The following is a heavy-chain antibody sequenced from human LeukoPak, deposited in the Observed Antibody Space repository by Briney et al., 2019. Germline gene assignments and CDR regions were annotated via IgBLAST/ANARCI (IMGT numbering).Heavy chain of an antibody. Sequence: GGSLRLSCAASGFAFSDFCMSWVRQAPGKGLEGVANIRHDGNAKNYLPSLRGRFTISIENAKNSLCLHMNSLTVEDTAVYYCATSHDSAGNDWGQGTLVNVSS. V-gene: IGHV3-7*01. CDR3: ATSHDSAGND. CDR1: GFAFSDFC. D-gene: IGHD2-15*01. CDR2: IRHDGNAK. J-gene: IGHJ4*02.